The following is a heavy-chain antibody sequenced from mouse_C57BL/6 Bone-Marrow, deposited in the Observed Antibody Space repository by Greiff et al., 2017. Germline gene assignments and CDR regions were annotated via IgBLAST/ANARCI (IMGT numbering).Heavy chain of an antibody. J-gene: IGHJ3*01. CDR3: ARPIYDGYPLAY. V-gene: IGHV2-2*01. CDR2: IWSGGST. D-gene: IGHD2-3*01. CDR1: GFSLTSYG. Sequence: QVQLQQSGPGLVQPSQSLSITCTVSGFSLTSYGVHWVRPSPGKGLEWLGVIWSGGSTDYNAAFISRLSISKDNSKSQVFFKMNSLQADDTAIYYCARPIYDGYPLAYWGQGTLVTVSA.